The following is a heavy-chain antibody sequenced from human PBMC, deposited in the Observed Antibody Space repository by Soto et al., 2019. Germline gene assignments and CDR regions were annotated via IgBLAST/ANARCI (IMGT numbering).Heavy chain of an antibody. CDR2: INAGNGNT. Sequence: ASGKVSCKASGYTFTSYAMHWVRQAPGPRLEWMGWINAGNGNTKYSQKFQGRVTITRDTSASTAYMELSSLRSEDTAVYYCARGTDMITFGGVIDPWGQGTLVTVSS. V-gene: IGHV1-3*01. CDR3: ARGTDMITFGGVIDP. CDR1: GYTFTSYA. J-gene: IGHJ5*02. D-gene: IGHD3-16*01.